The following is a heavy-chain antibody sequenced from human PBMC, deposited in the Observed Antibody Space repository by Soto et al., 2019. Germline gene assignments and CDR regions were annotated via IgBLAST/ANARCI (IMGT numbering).Heavy chain of an antibody. Sequence: ASVKVTCKTSGYTFTTFGISWVRQAPGQGLEWMGWISAYNGNTNYAQKFQGRVTMTTDTSTSTAYMELRSLRSEDTAVYYCAADQGLATAYGMDVWGQGTTVTVSS. CDR1: GYTFTTFG. CDR3: AADQGLATAYGMDV. CDR2: ISAYNGNT. D-gene: IGHD1-26*01. V-gene: IGHV1-18*04. J-gene: IGHJ6*02.